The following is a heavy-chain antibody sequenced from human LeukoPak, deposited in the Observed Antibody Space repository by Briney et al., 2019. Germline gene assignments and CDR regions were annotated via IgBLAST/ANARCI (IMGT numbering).Heavy chain of an antibody. CDR3: ARDEYSSINDAFDI. CDR2: IYYSGST. CDR1: GGSISSSSYY. J-gene: IGHJ3*02. V-gene: IGHV4-39*07. D-gene: IGHD6-6*01. Sequence: SETLSLTCTVSGGSISSSSYYWGWIRQPPGKGLEWIGSIYYSGSTYYNPSLKSRVTISVDTSKNQFSLKLSSVTAADTAVYYCARDEYSSINDAFDIWGQGTMVTVSS.